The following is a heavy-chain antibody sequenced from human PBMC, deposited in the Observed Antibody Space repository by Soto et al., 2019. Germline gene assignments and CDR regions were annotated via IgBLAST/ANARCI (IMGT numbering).Heavy chain of an antibody. J-gene: IGHJ4*02. CDR2: IWYDGSNK. CDR3: ARSSGPTYCSGGSCYLDY. V-gene: IGHV3-33*01. Sequence: GGSLRLSCAASGFTFSSYGMHWVRQAPGKGLEWVAVIWYDGSNKYYADSVKGRFTISRDNSKNTLYLQMNSLRAEDTAVYYCARSSGPTYCSGGSCYLDYWGQGTLVTVSS. CDR1: GFTFSSYG. D-gene: IGHD2-15*01.